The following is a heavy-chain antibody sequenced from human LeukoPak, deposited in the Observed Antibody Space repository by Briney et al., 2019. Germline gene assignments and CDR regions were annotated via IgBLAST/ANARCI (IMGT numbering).Heavy chain of an antibody. V-gene: IGHV3-7*01. CDR3: ARGPAYGARCDYLDY. Sequence: GGSLRLSCAASGFTFSSYWMSWVRQAPGKGLEWVADIKKDGSKKNQVDSVKGRFTIFRDNARNSLYLQMTSLRVEDTAVYYCARGPAYGARCDYLDYWGQGTLVTVSS. J-gene: IGHJ4*02. CDR1: GFTFSSYW. D-gene: IGHD4/OR15-4a*01. CDR2: IKKDGSKK.